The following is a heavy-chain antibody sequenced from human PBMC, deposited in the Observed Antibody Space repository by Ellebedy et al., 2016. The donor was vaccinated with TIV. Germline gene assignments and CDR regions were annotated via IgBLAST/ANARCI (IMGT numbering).Heavy chain of an antibody. CDR1: GFSFSRYS. CDR2: ISSTSSHI. CDR3: ARDRFCSGGSCYFDY. Sequence: GESLKISCTASGFSFSRYSINWVRQVPGKGLEWVSSISSTSSHIYYAESVKGRFTISRDNAKNTLYLQMNSLRAEDTAVYYCARDRFCSGGSCYFDYWGQGTLVTVSS. V-gene: IGHV3-21*01. D-gene: IGHD2-15*01. J-gene: IGHJ4*02.